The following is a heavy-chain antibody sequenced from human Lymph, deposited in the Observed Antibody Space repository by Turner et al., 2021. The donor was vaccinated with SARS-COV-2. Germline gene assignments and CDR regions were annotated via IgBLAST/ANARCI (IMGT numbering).Heavy chain of an antibody. J-gene: IGHJ4*02. D-gene: IGHD1-26*01. CDR2: IKQDGSEK. Sequence: EVQLVESGGGLVQPGGSLRLSCAASGFTFSYDWMSWGRQAPGKGLEWVVNIKQDGSEKYYVDSVKGRFTISRDNAKNSLFLQMNSLRAEDTAVYYCARMGSSSWYCDYWGQGTLVTVSS. V-gene: IGHV3-7*01. CDR1: GFTFSYDW. CDR3: ARMGSSSWYCDY.